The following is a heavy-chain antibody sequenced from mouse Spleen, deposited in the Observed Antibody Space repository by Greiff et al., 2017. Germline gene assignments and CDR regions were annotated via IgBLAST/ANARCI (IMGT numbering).Heavy chain of an antibody. J-gene: IGHJ4*01. CDR1: GYTFTDYN. V-gene: IGHV1-18*01. CDR2: INPNNGGT. Sequence: EVKVVESGPELVKPGASVKIPCKASGYTFTDYNMDWVKQSHGKSLEWIGDINPNNGGTIYNQKFKGKATLTVDKSSSTAYMELRSLTSEDTAVYYCARYTGRYAMDYWGQGTSVTVSS. D-gene: IGHD4-1*01. CDR3: ARYTGRYAMDY.